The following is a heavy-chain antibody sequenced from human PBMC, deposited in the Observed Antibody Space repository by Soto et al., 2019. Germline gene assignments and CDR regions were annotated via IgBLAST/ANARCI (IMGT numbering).Heavy chain of an antibody. CDR1: GYTFSSYA. CDR2: ISYDGSNK. D-gene: IGHD3-22*01. CDR3: ARNRYYYDSSGPDY. V-gene: IGHV3-30-3*01. J-gene: IGHJ4*02. Sequence: PGGALGHCCAVAGYTFSSYALHWVPQAPGKGLEWVAVISYDGSNKYYADSVKGRFTISRDNSKNTLYLQMNSLRAEDTAVYYCARNRYYYDSSGPDYWGQGP.